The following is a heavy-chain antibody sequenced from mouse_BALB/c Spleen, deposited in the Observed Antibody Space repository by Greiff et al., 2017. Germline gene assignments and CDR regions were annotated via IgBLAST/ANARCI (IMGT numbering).Heavy chain of an antibody. Sequence: QVQLQQPGAELVKPGAPVKLSCKASGYTFTSYWMNWVKQRPGRGLEWIGRIDPSDSETHYNQKFKDKATLTVDKSSSTAYIQLSSLTSEDSAVYYCARGTGIDYWGQGTTLTVSS. J-gene: IGHJ2*01. CDR3: ARGTGIDY. D-gene: IGHD4-1*01. CDR1: GYTFTSYW. V-gene: IGHV1-69*02. CDR2: IDPSDSET.